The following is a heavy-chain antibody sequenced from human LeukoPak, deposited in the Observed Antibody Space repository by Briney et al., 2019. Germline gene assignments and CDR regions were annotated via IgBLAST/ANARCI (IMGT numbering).Heavy chain of an antibody. V-gene: IGHV1-2*02. Sequence: ASVKVSCKASGYTFTGYYMHWVLQAPGQGLEWMGWINPNSGGTNYAQKFQGRVTMTRDTSISTAYMELSRLRSDDTAVYYCARAVTRQSWFDPWGQGTLVTVSS. CDR3: ARAVTRQSWFDP. D-gene: IGHD4-17*01. J-gene: IGHJ5*02. CDR2: INPNSGGT. CDR1: GYTFTGYY.